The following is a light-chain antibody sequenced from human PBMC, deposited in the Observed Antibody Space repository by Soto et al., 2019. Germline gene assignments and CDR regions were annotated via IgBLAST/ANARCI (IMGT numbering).Light chain of an antibody. CDR1: QSVGSN. Sequence: IVVTQSPATLSVSPGERVTLSCRASQSVGSNLAWYQHRPGQAPRLLIYDASTRATGIPDRFSGSGSGTEFTLTISSLQSEDFAVYYCQQYDKWPRTFGQGTKVEIK. V-gene: IGKV3-15*01. J-gene: IGKJ1*01. CDR2: DAS. CDR3: QQYDKWPRT.